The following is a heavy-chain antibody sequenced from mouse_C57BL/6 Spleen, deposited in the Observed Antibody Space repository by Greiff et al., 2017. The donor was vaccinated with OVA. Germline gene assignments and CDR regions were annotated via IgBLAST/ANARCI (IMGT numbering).Heavy chain of an antibody. CDR3: ARGTDYYFDY. D-gene: IGHD2-4*01. CDR2: ISDGGSYT. CDR1: GFTFSSYA. V-gene: IGHV5-4*03. Sequence: EVKLVESGGGLVKPGGSLKLSCAASGFTFSSYAMSWVRQTPEKRLEWVATISDGGSYTYYPDNVKGRFTISRDNAKNNLYLQMSHLKSEDTAMYYCARGTDYYFDYWSQGTTLTVSS. J-gene: IGHJ2*01.